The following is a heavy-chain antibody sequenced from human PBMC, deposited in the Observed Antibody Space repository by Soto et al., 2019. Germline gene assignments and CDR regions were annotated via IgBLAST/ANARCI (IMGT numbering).Heavy chain of an antibody. CDR1: GYTFTNSG. CDR2: IRVNNGDT. J-gene: IGHJ4*02. CDR3: ARDLGYSDFGVHY. V-gene: IGHV1-18*01. Sequence: QVQLVQSGAEVKKPGASVKVSCKASGYTFTNSGFSWVRQAPGQGLEWVGWIRVNNGDTHYAQKLQGRVTMTTDTSTSTAFMELSSLRSDDKAVYYCARDLGYSDFGVHYWGQGTLITVSS. D-gene: IGHD4-17*01.